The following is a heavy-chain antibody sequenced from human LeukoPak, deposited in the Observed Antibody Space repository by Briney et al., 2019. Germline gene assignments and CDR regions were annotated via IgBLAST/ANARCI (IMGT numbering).Heavy chain of an antibody. J-gene: IGHJ4*02. D-gene: IGHD4-23*01. CDR2: IASDGSST. V-gene: IGHV3-74*01. Sequence: GGSLRLSCAASGFTFSSYWMNWVRQAPGKGLVRVSRIASDGSSTTYADSVKGRFSISRDNAKNTLYLQMNSLRVEDTAVYYCARGRPRGNDYWGQGTLVTVSS. CDR1: GFTFSSYW. CDR3: ARGRPRGNDY.